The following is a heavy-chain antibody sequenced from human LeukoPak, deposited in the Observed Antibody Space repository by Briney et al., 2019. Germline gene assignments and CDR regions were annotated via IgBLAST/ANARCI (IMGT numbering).Heavy chain of an antibody. J-gene: IGHJ5*01. CDR2: IYSSGLT. CDR3: ARTTNGKTVNWFAP. V-gene: IGHV4-4*07. CDR1: GDSINHYY. D-gene: IGHD1-1*01. Sequence: SETLSLTCNVSGDSINHYYWSWIRQPAGKGLEWIGLIYSSGLTTYNPSLKSRVTMSVDTSKNQLSLKLNSVTAADWATYYCARTTNGKTVNWFAPWGQGTPVIVSS.